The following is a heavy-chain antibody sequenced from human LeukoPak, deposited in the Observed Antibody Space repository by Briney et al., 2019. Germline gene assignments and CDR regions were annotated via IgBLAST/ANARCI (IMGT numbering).Heavy chain of an antibody. Sequence: SETLSLTCTVSGGSISSYYWSWIRQPPGKGLEWIGYIHYSGITNYNPSLKSRVTISMDTSKNQFSLKLSSVAAADTAIYYCARAVSGRFDYWGQGTLVTVSS. J-gene: IGHJ4*02. D-gene: IGHD6-19*01. CDR3: ARAVSGRFDY. CDR2: IHYSGIT. CDR1: GGSISSYY. V-gene: IGHV4-59*08.